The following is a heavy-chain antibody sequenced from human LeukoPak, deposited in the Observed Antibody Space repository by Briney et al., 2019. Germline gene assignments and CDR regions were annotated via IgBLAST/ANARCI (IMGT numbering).Heavy chain of an antibody. CDR3: ARGGYSYDSYYFDY. CDR1: GFTVSSNY. CDR2: IYSGGST. V-gene: IGHV3-66*01. J-gene: IGHJ4*02. D-gene: IGHD5-18*01. Sequence: GGSLRLSCAAPGFTVSSNYMSWVRQAPGKGLEWVSVIYSGGSTYYADSVKGRFTISRDNSKNTLYLQMNSLRAEDTAVYYCARGGYSYDSYYFDYWGQGTLVTVSS.